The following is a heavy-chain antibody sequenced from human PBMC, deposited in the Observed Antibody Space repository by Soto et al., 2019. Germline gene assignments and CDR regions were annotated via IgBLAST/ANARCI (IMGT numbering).Heavy chain of an antibody. CDR3: ARGDLIFVVVMGCTRFDP. D-gene: IGHD3-3*01. CDR2: INNGSETI. J-gene: IGHJ5*02. CDR1: GFTFSGYY. Sequence: PVGSLTLSCAASGFTFSGYYMSCVGQDPGKGLEWVSYINNGSETIYYTDSVKVRFTMSRDNAKNSLYLQMYSLRAEETAVYYWARGDLIFVVVMGCTRFDPWGRGTLVTVSS. V-gene: IGHV3-11*01.